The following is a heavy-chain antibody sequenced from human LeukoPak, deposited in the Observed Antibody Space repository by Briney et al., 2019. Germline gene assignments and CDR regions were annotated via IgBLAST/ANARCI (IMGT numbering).Heavy chain of an antibody. D-gene: IGHD3-16*02. CDR3: ARGTLRLGDLSLSNYFDP. V-gene: IGHV4-4*07. CDR2: IHSSGST. Sequence: PSETLSLTCTVSGGSMNNNYWSWIRRPAGKGLEWVGRIHSSGSTNYNPSLKSRVTMSVDTSKNQFSLKLSSVTAADTALYYCARGTLRLGDLSLSNYFDPWGQGTLVTVSS. CDR1: GGSMNNNY. J-gene: IGHJ5*02.